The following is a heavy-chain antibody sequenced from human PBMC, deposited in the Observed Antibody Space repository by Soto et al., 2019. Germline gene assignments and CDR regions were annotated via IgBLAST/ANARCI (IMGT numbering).Heavy chain of an antibody. D-gene: IGHD3-22*01. CDR1: GFAFSSYA. J-gene: IGHJ4*01. CDR3: AKSNVVLRLFYFDH. Sequence: PGGSLRLSCAASGFAFSSYAMTWFRQAPGKGLEWVSGISSTGVTTFYADSVKGRFTISRDNSKNTLYLQMHVLRAEDTAVYYCAKSNVVLRLFYFDHWGQGTPVTVSS. CDR2: ISSTGVTT. V-gene: IGHV3-23*01.